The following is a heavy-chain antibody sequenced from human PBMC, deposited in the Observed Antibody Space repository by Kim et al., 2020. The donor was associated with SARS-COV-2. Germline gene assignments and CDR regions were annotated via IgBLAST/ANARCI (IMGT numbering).Heavy chain of an antibody. J-gene: IGHJ6*02. Sequence: ASVKVSCKASGYTFTSYGISWVRQAPGQGLEWMGWISAYNGNTNYAQKLQGRVTMTTDTSTSTAYMELRSLRSDDTAVYYCAREGEAYCGGDSYRAGIDYCYHSTVGIWGQEATV. V-gene: IGHV1-18*01. D-gene: IGHD2-21*02. CDR1: GYTFTSYG. CDR3: AREGEAYCGGDSYRAGIDYCYHSTVGI. CDR2: ISAYNGNT.